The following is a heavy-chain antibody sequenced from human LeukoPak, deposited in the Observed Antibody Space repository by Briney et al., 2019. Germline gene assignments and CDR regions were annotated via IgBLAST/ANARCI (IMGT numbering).Heavy chain of an antibody. CDR1: GFTFSDYY. D-gene: IGHD6-13*01. Sequence: GGSLRLSCAASGFTFSDYYMSWIRQAPGKGLEWVSYISSGSTIYYADSVKGRFTISRDNAKNSLYLQMNSLRAEDTAVYYCARSWGIAAAGIDYWGQGTLVTVSS. J-gene: IGHJ4*02. V-gene: IGHV3-11*01. CDR3: ARSWGIAAAGIDY. CDR2: ISSGSTI.